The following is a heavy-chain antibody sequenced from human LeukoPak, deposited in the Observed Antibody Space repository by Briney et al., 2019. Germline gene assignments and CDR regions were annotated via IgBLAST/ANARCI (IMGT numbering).Heavy chain of an antibody. CDR1: GFTFSYYW. Sequence: GGSLRLSCAASGFTFSYYWMRWVRQAPGDGLEWVAKINLDGTDRNYVESVKGRVTISRDNATKSLDLQLNGLRDQDTAVYYGARDNVGATPFDCRGQGTLVTVSS. CDR2: INLDGTDR. D-gene: IGHD1-26*01. V-gene: IGHV3-7*03. CDR3: ARDNVGATPFDC. J-gene: IGHJ4*02.